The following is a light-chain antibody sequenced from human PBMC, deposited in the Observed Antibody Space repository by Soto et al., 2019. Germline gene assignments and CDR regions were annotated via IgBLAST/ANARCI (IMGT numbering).Light chain of an antibody. CDR2: DAS. Sequence: EIVLTQSPATLSLSPGERATLSCRASQSVSTSLAWYQQKPGQSPRLLIDDASNRATGIPARFSGSGSVTDFTLTISSLEPEDFSVYYCQQRTNWPLTFGVGTKVEIK. J-gene: IGKJ4*01. V-gene: IGKV3-11*01. CDR3: QQRTNWPLT. CDR1: QSVSTS.